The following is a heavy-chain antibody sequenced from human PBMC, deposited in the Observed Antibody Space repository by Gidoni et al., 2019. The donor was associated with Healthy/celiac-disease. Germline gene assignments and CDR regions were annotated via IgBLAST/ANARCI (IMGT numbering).Heavy chain of an antibody. Sequence: EVQLVESGGGLVQPGGSLRLSCPASGFTFSSYDMHWVRQATGKGLEWVSAIGTAGDTYYPGSVKGRFTISRENAKNSLYLQMNSLRAEDTAVYYCARGGTTLIAFDIWGQGTMVTVSS. CDR2: IGTAGDT. V-gene: IGHV3-13*01. J-gene: IGHJ3*02. CDR3: ARGGTTLIAFDI. CDR1: GFTFSSYD. D-gene: IGHD1-7*01.